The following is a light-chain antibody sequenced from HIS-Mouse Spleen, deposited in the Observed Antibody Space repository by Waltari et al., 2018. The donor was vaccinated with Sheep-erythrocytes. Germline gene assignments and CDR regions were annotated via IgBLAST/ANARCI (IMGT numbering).Light chain of an antibody. CDR1: SSDVGSYNL. J-gene: IGLJ1*01. CDR2: EGS. V-gene: IGLV2-14*02. Sequence: QSALTQPASVSGSPGQSITISCTGTSSDVGSYNLVSWYQQHPGTAPKLMIYEGSKRPSGVSNRFSGSKSGNTASLTISGRQAEDEADYYCCSYAGSYNHVFATGTKVTVL. CDR3: CSYAGSYNHV.